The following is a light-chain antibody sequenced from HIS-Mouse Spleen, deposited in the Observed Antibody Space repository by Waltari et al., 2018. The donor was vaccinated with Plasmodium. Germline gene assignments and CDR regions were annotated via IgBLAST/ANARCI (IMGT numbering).Light chain of an antibody. J-gene: IGLJ2*01. V-gene: IGLV3-21*03. Sequence: SYVLTQPPSVSVAPGKTARITCGGNNIGSKSVHWYQPKPGQAPGLVVYDASDRPSGIPERFSGSNSGNTATLTISRVEAGDEADYYCQVWDSSSDHPDVVFGGGTKLTVL. CDR3: QVWDSSSDHPDVV. CDR2: DAS. CDR1: NIGSKS.